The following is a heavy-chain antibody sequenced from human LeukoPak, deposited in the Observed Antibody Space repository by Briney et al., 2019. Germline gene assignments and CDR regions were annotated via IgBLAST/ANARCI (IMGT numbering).Heavy chain of an antibody. CDR2: IDHSGST. CDR3: ARKLIAASATGYFDY. V-gene: IGHV4-59*02. J-gene: IGHJ4*02. Sequence: SETLSLTCTVFGCSVGSHYWSWIRQPPGKGLEWIGYIDHSGSTRYSPSLKSRLTMSLDRSKNQFSLKLSSVTAADTAIYYCARKLIAASATGYFDYWGQGTPVTVSS. CDR1: GCSVGSHY. D-gene: IGHD6-13*01.